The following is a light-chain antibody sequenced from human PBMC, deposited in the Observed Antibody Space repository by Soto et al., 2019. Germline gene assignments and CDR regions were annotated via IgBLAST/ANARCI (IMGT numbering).Light chain of an antibody. J-gene: IGKJ1*01. V-gene: IGKV3-20*01. CDR2: GAS. CDR1: ESVNNNY. CDR3: QQYGDSPWT. Sequence: EIVLTQPPGTLSLSPGERASLSCRASESVNNNYVAWYQQKPGQAPRLLIYGASSRATNIPDRFSGSGSATDITLTISRLEPEDFAVYYCQQYGDSPWTFGQGTRVEI.